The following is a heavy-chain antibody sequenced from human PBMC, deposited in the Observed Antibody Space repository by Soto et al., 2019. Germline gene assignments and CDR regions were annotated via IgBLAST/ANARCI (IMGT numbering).Heavy chain of an antibody. J-gene: IGHJ4*02. CDR2: SSATGAGT. D-gene: IGHD2-21*01. Sequence: PGVSXRLSCSSSVFTFISYGMTLFRQAPGKGLEWVSFSSATGAGTYYADSVKGRFTIYRDNSKNTLYLQMSSLRADDTAVYYCAKDRREGGTNAFYSEFWGQGALVTVSS. CDR3: AKDRREGGTNAFYSEF. V-gene: IGHV3-23*01. CDR1: VFTFISYG.